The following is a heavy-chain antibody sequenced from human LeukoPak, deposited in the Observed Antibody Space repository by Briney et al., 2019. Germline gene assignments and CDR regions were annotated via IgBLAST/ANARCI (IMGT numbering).Heavy chain of an antibody. CDR3: AKDAYGDRAVFDY. D-gene: IGHD4-17*01. J-gene: IGHJ4*02. Sequence: GGSLRLSCRASGVTFSSYAMSWVRQAPGKRLEWVSAISGSGGTTYYADSVKGRFTISRDNSKNTLYLQMNSLGAEDTAVYYCAKDAYGDRAVFDYWGQGTLVTVSS. CDR1: GVTFSSYA. V-gene: IGHV3-23*01. CDR2: ISGSGGTT.